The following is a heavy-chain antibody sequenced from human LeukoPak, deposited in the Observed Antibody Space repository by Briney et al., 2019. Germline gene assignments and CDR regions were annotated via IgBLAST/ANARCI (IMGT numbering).Heavy chain of an antibody. CDR3: AKDGVYGSGSYGMDV. CDR2: IYSGGST. V-gene: IGHV3-53*01. J-gene: IGHJ6*02. CDR1: GFTVSSNY. D-gene: IGHD3-10*01. Sequence: PGGSLRLSCAASGFTVSSNYMSWVRKAPGKGLEWVSVIYSGGSTYYADSVKGRFTISIDNSKNTLYLQMNSLRAEDTAVYYYAKDGVYGSGSYGMDVWGQGTTVTVSS.